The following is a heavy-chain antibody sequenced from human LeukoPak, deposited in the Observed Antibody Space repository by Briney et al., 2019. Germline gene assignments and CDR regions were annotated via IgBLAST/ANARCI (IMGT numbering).Heavy chain of an antibody. Sequence: SETLSLTCTVSGGSISSYYWSWIRQPPGKGLEWIGYIYYSESTNYNPSLKSRVTISVDTSKNQFSLKLSSVTAADTAVYYCARGGAYFDYWGQGTLVTVSS. CDR1: GGSISSYY. D-gene: IGHD3-16*01. CDR3: ARGGAYFDY. V-gene: IGHV4-59*01. CDR2: IYYSEST. J-gene: IGHJ4*02.